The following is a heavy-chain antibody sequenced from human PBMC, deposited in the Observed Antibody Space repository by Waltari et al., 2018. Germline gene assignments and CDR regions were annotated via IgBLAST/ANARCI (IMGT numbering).Heavy chain of an antibody. V-gene: IGHV2-5*01. Sequence: QITLKESGPTLVKPTQTLTLTCTFSGFSLSTSGVGVGWIRQPPGTALEWLALIYWNDDKRYSPSLKSRLTITKDTSKNQVVLTMTNMDPVDTATYYCAHSSCSGGSCYLLYYFDYWGQGTLVTVSS. CDR3: AHSSCSGGSCYLLYYFDY. J-gene: IGHJ4*02. D-gene: IGHD2-15*01. CDR2: IYWNDDK. CDR1: GFSLSTSGVG.